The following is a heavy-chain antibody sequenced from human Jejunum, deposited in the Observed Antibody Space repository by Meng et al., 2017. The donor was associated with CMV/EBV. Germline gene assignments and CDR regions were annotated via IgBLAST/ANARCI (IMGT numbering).Heavy chain of an antibody. Sequence: EVQLVESGGGLIQRGGSLRLSCAASGFTVSRNNMIWARQAPGKGLEWVSVIYSGGATDYADSVKGRFTISRDNSKNMLYLQMNSLRAEDTAVYYCAKKAVVTKSWFDPWGRGTLVTVSS. J-gene: IGHJ5*02. D-gene: IGHD4-17*01. CDR1: GFTVSRNN. CDR3: AKKAVVTKSWFDP. V-gene: IGHV3-53*01. CDR2: IYSGGAT.